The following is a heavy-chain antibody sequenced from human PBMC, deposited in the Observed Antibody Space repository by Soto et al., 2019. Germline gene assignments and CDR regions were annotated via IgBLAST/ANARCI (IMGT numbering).Heavy chain of an antibody. CDR3: AREFWPLNWFDP. V-gene: IGHV3-48*02. D-gene: IGHD3-3*01. Sequence: EVQLVESGGGLVQPGGSLRLSCAASGFTFSSYSMNWVRQAPGKGLEWVSYISSSSSTIYYADSVKGLFTISRDNAKNSLYLQMNSLRDEDTAVYYCAREFWPLNWFDPWGQGTLVTVSS. J-gene: IGHJ5*02. CDR2: ISSSSSTI. CDR1: GFTFSSYS.